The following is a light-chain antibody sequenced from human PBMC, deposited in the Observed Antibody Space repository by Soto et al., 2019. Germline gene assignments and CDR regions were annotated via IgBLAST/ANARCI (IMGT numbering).Light chain of an antibody. Sequence: QCALTRPDSVCGSPGQSITISFTGTSSDVGGYNYVSWYQQHPGKAPKLMIYEVSNRPSGVSNRFSGSKSGNTASLTISGLQAEDEADYYCRSYTSSSTLVFGTGTKVTVL. CDR3: RSYTSSSTLV. CDR2: EVS. CDR1: SSDVGGYNY. V-gene: IGLV2-14*01. J-gene: IGLJ1*01.